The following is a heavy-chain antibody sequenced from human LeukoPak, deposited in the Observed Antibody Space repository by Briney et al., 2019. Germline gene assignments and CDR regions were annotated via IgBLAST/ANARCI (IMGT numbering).Heavy chain of an antibody. Sequence: GGSLRLSCAASGLSLSVNYMTWVRQSPGKGLGWLSNIYREGNTYYAAPVNGRFSISKNDYKNTLYLEMNSLRAEDTALYYCARYTFRAIDIWGQGSMVTVSS. J-gene: IGHJ3*02. V-gene: IGHV3-53*01. D-gene: IGHD2-2*02. CDR3: ARYTFRAIDI. CDR1: GLSLSVNY. CDR2: IYREGNT.